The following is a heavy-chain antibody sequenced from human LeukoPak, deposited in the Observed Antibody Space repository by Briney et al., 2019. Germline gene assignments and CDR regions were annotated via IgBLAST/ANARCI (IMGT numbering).Heavy chain of an antibody. CDR1: GFTVSSNY. Sequence: GGSLRLSCAASGFTVSSNYMSWVRQAPGKGLEWVSVIYSGGSTYYADSVKGRFTISRDNSKNTLYLQMNSLRAEDTAVYYCARDVTTMVWEGDAFDIWGQGTMVTVSS. V-gene: IGHV3-66*01. J-gene: IGHJ3*02. CDR2: IYSGGST. D-gene: IGHD3-10*01. CDR3: ARDVTTMVWEGDAFDI.